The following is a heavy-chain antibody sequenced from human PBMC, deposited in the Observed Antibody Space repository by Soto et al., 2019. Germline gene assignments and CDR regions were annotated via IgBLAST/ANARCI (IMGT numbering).Heavy chain of an antibody. V-gene: IGHV3-23*01. J-gene: IGHJ4*02. CDR1: GFAFSSYA. CDR3: AKDRGFIDPFDY. Sequence: EVQLLESGGGLVQPGGSLRLSCAASGFAFSSYAMSWVRQAPGKWLEWVSSISGSTSGTYYADAVKGRFTISRDNSNNTLYLQMNRLRAEDTAVSYCAKDRGFIDPFDYWGQGALDTVYS. D-gene: IGHD3-16*02. CDR2: ISGSTSGT.